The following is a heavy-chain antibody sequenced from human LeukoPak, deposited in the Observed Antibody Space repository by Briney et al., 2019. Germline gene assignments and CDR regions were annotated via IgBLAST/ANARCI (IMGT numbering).Heavy chain of an antibody. CDR3: ARADSSSPNWFDP. J-gene: IGHJ5*02. CDR2: IYYSGST. Sequence: SETLSLTCTVSGGSISSHYWSWIRQPPGKGLEWIGYIYYSGSTNYNPSLKSRVTISVDTSKNQFSLKLSSVTAADTAVYYCARADSSSPNWFDPWGHGTLVTVSS. CDR1: GGSISSHY. D-gene: IGHD6-6*01. V-gene: IGHV4-59*11.